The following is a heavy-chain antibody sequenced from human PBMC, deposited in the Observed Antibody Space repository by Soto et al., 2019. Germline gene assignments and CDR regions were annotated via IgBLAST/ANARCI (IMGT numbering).Heavy chain of an antibody. J-gene: IGHJ5*02. CDR3: AREADFFGCSSTSCYHHWFAP. Sequence: QVQLVQSGAEVKKPGASVKVSCKASGYTFTSYGISWVRQAPGQGLEWMGWISAYNGNTNYAQKLQGRVTMTTDTSTSTAYLELRSLRSDDTAVYYCAREADFFGCSSTSCYHHWFAPWGQGTLVTVSS. CDR2: ISAYNGNT. CDR1: GYTFTSYG. V-gene: IGHV1-18*01. D-gene: IGHD2-2*01.